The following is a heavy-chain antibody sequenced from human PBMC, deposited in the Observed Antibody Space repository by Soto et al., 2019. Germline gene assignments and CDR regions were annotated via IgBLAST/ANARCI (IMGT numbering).Heavy chain of an antibody. CDR1: GFTFSSYG. V-gene: IGHV3-33*01. J-gene: IGHJ5*02. CDR2: IWYDGSNK. D-gene: IGHD3-10*01. Sequence: GGSLRLSCAASGFTFSSYGMHWVRQAPGKGLEWVAVIWYDGSNKYYADSVKGRFTISRDNSKNTLYLQMNSLRAEDTAVYYCAREGWGRYYGSGSYYTEENNWFDPWGQGTLVTVSS. CDR3: AREGWGRYYGSGSYYTEENNWFDP.